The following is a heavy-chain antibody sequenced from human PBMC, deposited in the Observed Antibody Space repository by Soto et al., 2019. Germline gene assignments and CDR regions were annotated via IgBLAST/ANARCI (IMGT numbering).Heavy chain of an antibody. Sequence: PGGSLRLSCAASGFTFSSYSMNWVRQAPGKGLEWVSYISSSSSTIYYADSVKGRFTISRDNAKNSLYLQMNSLRDEDTAVYYCARDSGSYFWRSHDMDVWGQGTTVTVSS. CDR1: GFTFSSYS. V-gene: IGHV3-48*02. D-gene: IGHD1-26*01. J-gene: IGHJ6*02. CDR3: ARDSGSYFWRSHDMDV. CDR2: ISSSSSTI.